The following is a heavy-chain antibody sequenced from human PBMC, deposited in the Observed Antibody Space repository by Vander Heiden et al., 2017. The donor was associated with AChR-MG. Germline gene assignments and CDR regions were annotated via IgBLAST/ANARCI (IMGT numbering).Heavy chain of an antibody. J-gene: IGHJ4*02. D-gene: IGHD5-18*01. Sequence: EVQLVETGGGLIQPGGSLRPPCAASGFTVSSNYMSWVRQAPGKGLEWVSVIYSGGSTYYADSVKGRFTISRDNSKNTLYLQMNSLRAEDTAVYYCARLRAMVFDYWGQGTLVTVSS. CDR3: ARLRAMVFDY. CDR1: GFTVSSNY. CDR2: IYSGGST. V-gene: IGHV3-53*02.